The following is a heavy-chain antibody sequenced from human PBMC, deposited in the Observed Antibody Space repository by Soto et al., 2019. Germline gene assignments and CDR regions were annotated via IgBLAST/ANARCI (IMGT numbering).Heavy chain of an antibody. CDR3: ARVPGP. CDR2: IYYDGST. V-gene: IGHV4-39*07. D-gene: IGHD3-10*01. Sequence: SETLSLTCTVSGASISSSSFYWGWIRQPPGKGLESIANIYYDGSTYYNPSLKSRVTISVDRSKNQFSLKLSSVTAADTAVYYCARVPGPWGQGTLVTVSS. J-gene: IGHJ5*02. CDR1: GASISSSSFY.